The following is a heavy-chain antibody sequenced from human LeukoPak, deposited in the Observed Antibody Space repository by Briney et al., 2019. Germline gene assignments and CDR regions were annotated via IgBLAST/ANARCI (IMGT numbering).Heavy chain of an antibody. V-gene: IGHV4-4*02. CDR1: GGSISSTNW. Sequence: SETLSLTCGVSGGSISSTNWWTWVRQPPGEGLEWIGEVHLSGRTNYNPSLESRVTMSVDMSENHISLKPTSVTAADTAVYYCAREGGPYRPLDYSGQGTLVTVSS. J-gene: IGHJ4*02. CDR3: AREGGPYRPLDY. CDR2: VHLSGRT.